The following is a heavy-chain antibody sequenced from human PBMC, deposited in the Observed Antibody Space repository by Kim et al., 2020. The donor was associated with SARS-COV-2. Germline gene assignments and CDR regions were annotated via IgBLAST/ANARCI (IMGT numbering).Heavy chain of an antibody. CDR3: AKGRGGAFGIRFLEWGDYYYYYYGMDV. CDR1: GYTFTSYD. Sequence: ASVKVSCKASGYTFTSYDINWVRQATGQGLEWMGWMNPNSGNTGYAQKFQGRVTMTRNTSISTAYMELSSLRSEDTAVYYCAKGRGGAFGIRFLEWGDYYYYYYGMDVWGQGTTVTVSS. D-gene: IGHD3-3*01. J-gene: IGHJ6*02. CDR2: MNPNSGNT. V-gene: IGHV1-8*01.